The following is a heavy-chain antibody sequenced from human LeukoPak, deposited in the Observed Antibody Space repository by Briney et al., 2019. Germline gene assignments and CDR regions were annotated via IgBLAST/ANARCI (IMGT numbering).Heavy chain of an antibody. V-gene: IGHV4-59*01. CDR3: AGHYYDSSGYFLHYYYYMDV. CDR2: IYYSGST. J-gene: IGHJ6*03. Sequence: SETLSLTCTVSGGSISSYYWSWIRQPPGKGLEWIGYIYYSGSTNYNPSLKSRVTISVDTSKNQFSLKLSSVTAADMAVYYCAGHYYDSSGYFLHYYYYMDVWGKGTTVTVSS. CDR1: GGSISSYY. D-gene: IGHD3-22*01.